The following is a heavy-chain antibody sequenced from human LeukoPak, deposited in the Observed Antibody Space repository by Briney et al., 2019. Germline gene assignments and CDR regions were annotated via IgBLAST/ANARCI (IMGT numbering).Heavy chain of an antibody. CDR2: ISSSSSYI. J-gene: IGHJ6*04. Sequence: GSLRLSCAASGFTFSSYAMHWARQAPGKGLEWVSSISSSSSYIYYADSVKVRFTISRDNAKNSLYLQMNSLRAEDTAVYYCARMYDTLKYYYYGMDVWGKGTTVTVSS. V-gene: IGHV3-21*01. CDR1: GFTFSSYA. D-gene: IGHD3-9*01. CDR3: ARMYDTLKYYYYGMDV.